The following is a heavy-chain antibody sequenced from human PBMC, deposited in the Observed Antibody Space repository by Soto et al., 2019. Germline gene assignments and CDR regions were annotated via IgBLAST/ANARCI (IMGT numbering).Heavy chain of an antibody. CDR1: GYTFTSYG. J-gene: IGHJ4*02. D-gene: IGHD2-2*02. V-gene: IGHV1-18*01. Sequence: ASVKVSCKASGYTFTSYGISWVRQAPGQGLEWRGWISAYNGSTNYAQKLQGRVTMTTDTSTSTAYMEPSSLRSEDTAVYYCARILEDCSSTSCYNPIDYWGQGTLVTVSS. CDR2: ISAYNGST. CDR3: ARILEDCSSTSCYNPIDY.